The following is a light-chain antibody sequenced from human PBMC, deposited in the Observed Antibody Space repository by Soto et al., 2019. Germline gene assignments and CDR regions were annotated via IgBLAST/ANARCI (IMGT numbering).Light chain of an antibody. CDR1: QSVSSSY. V-gene: IGKV3D-7*01. CDR2: GAS. CDR3: QQDYNLPWT. Sequence: EIVLTQSPGTLSLSPGERATLSCRASQSVSSSYLSWYQQKPGQAPRLLIYGASIRATGIPARFSGSGSGTAFTLTISGLQPEDFAVYYCQQDYNLPWTFGQGTKV. J-gene: IGKJ1*01.